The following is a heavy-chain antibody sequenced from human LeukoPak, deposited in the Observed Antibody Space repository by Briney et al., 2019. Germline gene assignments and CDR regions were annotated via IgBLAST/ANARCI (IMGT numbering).Heavy chain of an antibody. Sequence: GGSLRLSCAASGFTVSSNYMSWVRQAPGKGLEWVSVIYSGGSTYYADSVKGRFTISRDNSKNTLYLQMNSLRAEDTAVYYCVKSRRVGANQRGLFDYWGQGTLVTVSP. D-gene: IGHD1-26*01. J-gene: IGHJ4*02. CDR3: VKSRRVGANQRGLFDY. CDR1: GFTVSSNY. CDR2: IYSGGST. V-gene: IGHV3-53*01.